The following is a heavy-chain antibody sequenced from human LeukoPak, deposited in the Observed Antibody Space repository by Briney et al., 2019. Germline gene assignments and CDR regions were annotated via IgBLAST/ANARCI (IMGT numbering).Heavy chain of an antibody. CDR1: GYTFTGYY. V-gene: IGHV7-4-1*02. CDR3: ARERNGGGDY. Sequence: ASVKVSCKASGYTFTGYYIHWVRQAPGQGLEWMGWINTNTGNPTYAQGFTGRFVFSLDTSVSTAYLQISSLKAEDTAVYYCARERNGGGDYWGQGTLVTVSS. D-gene: IGHD1-1*01. CDR2: INTNTGNP. J-gene: IGHJ4*02.